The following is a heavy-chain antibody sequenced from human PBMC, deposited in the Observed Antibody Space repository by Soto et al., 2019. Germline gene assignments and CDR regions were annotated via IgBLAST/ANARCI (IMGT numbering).Heavy chain of an antibody. CDR2: INAGNGNT. CDR1: GYTFTAYN. Sequence: QVQLVQSGAEVKEPGASVRVSCKAFGYTFTAYNIHWLRQAPGQGLEWMGWINAGNGNTSSSRKFQGRVIITRDQPATTAYLEVDSLRSEDTAIYSCARLPPSGGSVPRFDPWGQGTLLTVSS. D-gene: IGHD3-10*01. CDR3: ARLPPSGGSVPRFDP. J-gene: IGHJ5*02. V-gene: IGHV1-3*01.